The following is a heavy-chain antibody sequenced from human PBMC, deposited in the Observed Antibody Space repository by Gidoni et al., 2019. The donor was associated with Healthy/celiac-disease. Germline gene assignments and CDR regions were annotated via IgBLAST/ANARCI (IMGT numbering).Heavy chain of an antibody. CDR3: ARDRPLRLGELSVKDY. D-gene: IGHD3-16*02. Sequence: EVQLVESGGGLVKPGGSLRLSCAASGFTFSSYSMNWVRQAPGKGLEWVSSISSSSSYIYYADSVKGRFTISRDNAKNSLYLQMNSLRAEDTAVYYCARDRPLRLGELSVKDYWGQGTLVTVSS. J-gene: IGHJ4*02. V-gene: IGHV3-21*01. CDR1: GFTFSSYS. CDR2: ISSSSSYI.